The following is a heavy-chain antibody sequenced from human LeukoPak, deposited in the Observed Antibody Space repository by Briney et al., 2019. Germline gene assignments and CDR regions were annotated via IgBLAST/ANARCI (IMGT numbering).Heavy chain of an antibody. J-gene: IGHJ4*02. CDR1: GFTFSSYG. CDR2: IWYDGSNK. D-gene: IGHD4-11*01. V-gene: IGHV3-33*01. CDR3: ARDQGAVSNFFDS. Sequence: GGSLRLSCAASGFTFSSYGMHWVRQAPGKGLEWVAVIWYDGSNKYYADSVKGRFTISRDNSKNTLYLQMNSLRAEDTAVYYCARDQGAVSNFFDSWGQGTLVTVSS.